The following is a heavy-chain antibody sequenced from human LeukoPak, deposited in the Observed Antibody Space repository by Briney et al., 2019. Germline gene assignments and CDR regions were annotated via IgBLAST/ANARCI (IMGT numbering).Heavy chain of an antibody. CDR1: GFTFNNYA. CDR3: ASSGWYPTLDY. J-gene: IGHJ4*02. V-gene: IGHV3-23*01. Sequence: GGSLRLSCAASGFTFNNYAMNWVRQAPGKGLEWVSGISGFGGSTYYAPSVKGRLTISRDNFGNMLYLHLDSLRAEDTAVYYCASSGWYPTLDYWGQGTLVTVSS. D-gene: IGHD6-19*01. CDR2: ISGFGGST.